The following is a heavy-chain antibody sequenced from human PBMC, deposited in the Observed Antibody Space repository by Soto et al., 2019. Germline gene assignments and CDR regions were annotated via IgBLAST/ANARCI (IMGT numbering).Heavy chain of an antibody. CDR2: IIPIFGTA. CDR1: GGTFSSYA. CDR3: AREYFTVTTDWFDP. Sequence: SVKVSCKASGGTFSSYAISWVRQAPGQGLEWMGGIIPIFGTANYAQKFQGRVTITADESTSTTYMELSSLRTEDTAVYYCAREYFTVTTDWFDPWGQGTLFTVSS. V-gene: IGHV1-69*13. J-gene: IGHJ5*02. D-gene: IGHD4-4*01.